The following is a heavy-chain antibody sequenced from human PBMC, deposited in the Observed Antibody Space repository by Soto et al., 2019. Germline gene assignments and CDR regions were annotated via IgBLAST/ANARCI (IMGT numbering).Heavy chain of an antibody. V-gene: IGHV4-30-2*01. CDR3: ARVNMITFGGVIGNWFDP. Sequence: QLQLQESGSGLVKPSQTLSLTCAVSGGSISSGGYSWSWIRQPPGKGLEWIGYIYHSGSTYYNPSRKSRVTISVDRYKNQYSLKLSSVTAADTAVYYCARVNMITFGGVIGNWFDPWGQGTLVTVSS. CDR2: IYHSGST. J-gene: IGHJ5*02. CDR1: GGSISSGGYS. D-gene: IGHD3-16*02.